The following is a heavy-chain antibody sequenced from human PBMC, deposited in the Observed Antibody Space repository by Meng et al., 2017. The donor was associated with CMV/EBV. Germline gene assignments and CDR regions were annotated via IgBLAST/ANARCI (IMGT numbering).Heavy chain of an antibody. CDR1: TSYG. V-gene: IGHV1-18*01. J-gene: IGHJ6*02. CDR3: ARGARVVPAAIGAYYYYGMDV. Sequence: TSYGISWVRQAPGQGLEWMGWISAYNGNTNYAQKLQGRVTMTTDTSTSTAYMELRSLRSDDTAVYYCARGARVVPAAIGAYYYYGMDVWGQGTLVTVSS. CDR2: ISAYNGNT. D-gene: IGHD2-2*02.